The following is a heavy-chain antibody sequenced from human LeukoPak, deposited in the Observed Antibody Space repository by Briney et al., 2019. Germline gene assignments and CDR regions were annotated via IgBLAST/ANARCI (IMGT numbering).Heavy chain of an antibody. Sequence: GSLRLSCAASGFTFSSYAMSWVRQPPGKGLEWIGEINHSGSTNYNPSLKSRVTISVDTSKNQFSLKLSSVTAADTAVYYCARVRIAARRAPFDYWGQGTLVTVSS. CDR3: ARVRIAARRAPFDY. CDR1: GFTFSSYA. D-gene: IGHD6-6*01. CDR2: INHSGST. V-gene: IGHV4-34*01. J-gene: IGHJ4*02.